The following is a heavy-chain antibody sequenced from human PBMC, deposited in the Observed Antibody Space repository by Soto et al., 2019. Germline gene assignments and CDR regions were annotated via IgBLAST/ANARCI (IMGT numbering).Heavy chain of an antibody. CDR2: VDYSGTA. Sequence: ETLSLPCTVSSGSISVTNVFWGWVRQPPGKGLEWIGNVDYSGTAYFSPSLATRVTFHVDTSKNQFSLTLYSVTAADTAVYYCARITGRHLDYWGQGILVTVSS. CDR3: ARITGRHLDY. CDR1: SGSISVTNVF. J-gene: IGHJ4*02. V-gene: IGHV4-39*01. D-gene: IGHD1-20*01.